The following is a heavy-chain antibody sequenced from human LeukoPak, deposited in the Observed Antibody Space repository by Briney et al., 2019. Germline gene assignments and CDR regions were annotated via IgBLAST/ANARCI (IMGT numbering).Heavy chain of an antibody. V-gene: IGHV3-20*04. D-gene: IGHD2-2*01. CDR2: INWNGGST. J-gene: IGHJ6*03. CDR1: GFTFDDYG. Sequence: GGSLRLSCAASGFTFDDYGVSWVRQAPGKGLEWVSGINWNGGSTGYADSVKGRFTISRDNAKNSLYLQMNSLRAEDTALYYCARDAGQLLSYYYYYMDVWGKGTTVTVSS. CDR3: ARDAGQLLSYYYYYMDV.